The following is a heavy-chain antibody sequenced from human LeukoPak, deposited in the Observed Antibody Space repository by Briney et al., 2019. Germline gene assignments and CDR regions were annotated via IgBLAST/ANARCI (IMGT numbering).Heavy chain of an antibody. J-gene: IGHJ4*02. CDR1: GGSFSGYY. V-gene: IGHV4-34*01. CDR3: ATTYLTGYYPY. Sequence: SETLSLTCAVYGGSFSGYYWSWIRQPPEKGLEWIGEINHSGSTNYNPSLKSRVTISVDTSKNQFSLKLSSVTAADTAVYYCATTYLTGYYPYWGQGTLVTVSS. D-gene: IGHD3-9*01. CDR2: INHSGST.